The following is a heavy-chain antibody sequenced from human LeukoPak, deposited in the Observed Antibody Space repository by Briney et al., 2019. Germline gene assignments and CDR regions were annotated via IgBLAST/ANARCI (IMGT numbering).Heavy chain of an antibody. D-gene: IGHD4-11*01. CDR1: GFTFSSYG. J-gene: IGHJ4*02. CDR3: ARALYDYSDWLY. Sequence: GRSLRLSCAASGFTFSSYGMHWVRQAPGKGLEWVAVIWYDGSNKYYADSVKGRFTISRDNSKNTLYLQMNSLRAEDTAVYYCARALYDYSDWLYWGQGTLVTVSS. V-gene: IGHV3-33*01. CDR2: IWYDGSNK.